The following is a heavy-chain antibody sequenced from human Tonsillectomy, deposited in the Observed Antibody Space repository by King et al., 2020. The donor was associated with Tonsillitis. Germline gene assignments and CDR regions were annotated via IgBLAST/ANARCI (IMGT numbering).Heavy chain of an antibody. V-gene: IGHV5-51*01. D-gene: IGHD3-22*01. CDR3: ASQIGYYDSSGYYYGDY. J-gene: IGHJ4*02. CDR1: GYSFTSYW. CDR2: IYPGDSDT. Sequence: VQLVESGAEVKKPGESLKISCKGSGYSFTSYWIGWVRQMPGKGLEWMGIIYPGDSDTSYSPSFQGQVTISADKSISTAYLQWSSLKASDTAMYYCASQIGYYDSSGYYYGDYWGQGTLVTVSS.